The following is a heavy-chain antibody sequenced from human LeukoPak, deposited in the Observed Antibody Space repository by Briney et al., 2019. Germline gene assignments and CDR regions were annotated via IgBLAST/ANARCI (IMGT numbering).Heavy chain of an antibody. CDR1: GFTFSSYS. J-gene: IGHJ4*02. CDR3: ARESSSSFAY. V-gene: IGHV3-21*01. Sequence: PGGSLRLSCAASGFTFSSYSMNWVRQAPGKGLEWVSSVSSTSSLLYYADSVKGRFTISRDNTKNSLYLQVSSLRAEDTAVYYCARESSSSFAYWGQGTLVTVSS. CDR2: VSSTSSLL. D-gene: IGHD6-6*01.